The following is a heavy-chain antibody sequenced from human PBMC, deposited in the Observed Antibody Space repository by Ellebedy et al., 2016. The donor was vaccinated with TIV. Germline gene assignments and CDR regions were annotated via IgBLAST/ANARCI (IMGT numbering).Heavy chain of an antibody. Sequence: GESLKISCAASGFTFSNYALSWVRQAPGKGLEWVSAIIGGHAFYTDSVRGRFTISRDNSRNNLYLEMNSLRTEDTAVYYCAKEMDYGKPFDDWGQGTLVTVSS. CDR2: IIGGHA. J-gene: IGHJ4*02. CDR1: GFTFSNYA. D-gene: IGHD4-17*01. CDR3: AKEMDYGKPFDD. V-gene: IGHV3-23*01.